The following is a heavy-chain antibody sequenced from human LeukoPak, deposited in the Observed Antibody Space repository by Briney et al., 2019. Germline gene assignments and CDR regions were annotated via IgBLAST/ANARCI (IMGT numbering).Heavy chain of an antibody. CDR2: ISSSSSYI. V-gene: IGHV3-21*01. CDR1: GFTFSSYA. D-gene: IGHD3-22*01. J-gene: IGHJ4*02. Sequence: PGGSLRLSCAASGFTFSSYAMSWVRQAPGKGLEWVSSISSSSSYIYYADPVKGRFTISRDNAKNSLYLQMNSLRAEDTAVYYCARGPTYYYDSSGYYKVYWGQGTLVTVSS. CDR3: ARGPTYYYDSSGYYKVY.